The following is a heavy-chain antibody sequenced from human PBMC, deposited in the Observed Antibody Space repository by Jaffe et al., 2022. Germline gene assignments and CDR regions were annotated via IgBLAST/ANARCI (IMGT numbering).Heavy chain of an antibody. J-gene: IGHJ3*02. CDR2: INPSGGST. Sequence: QVQLVQSGAEVKKPGASVKVSCKASGYTFTSYYMHWVRQAPGQGLEWMGIINPSGGSTSYAQKFQGRVTMTRDTSTSTVYMELSSLRSEDTAVYYCARGRVEMATIREIDDAFDIWGQGTMVTVSS. CDR3: ARGRVEMATIREIDDAFDI. V-gene: IGHV1-46*01. CDR1: GYTFTSYY. D-gene: IGHD5-12*01.